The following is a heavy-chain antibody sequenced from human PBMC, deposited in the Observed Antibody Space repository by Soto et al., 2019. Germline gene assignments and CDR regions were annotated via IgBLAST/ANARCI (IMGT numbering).Heavy chain of an antibody. D-gene: IGHD3-10*01. V-gene: IGHV4-61*01. CDR3: AKSMVRHSFAI. J-gene: IGHJ3*02. CDR2: IFYSGLT. CDR1: GGSLTSDNHY. Sequence: QMQLQGSGPRLVKPSETLSLTCTVSGGSLTSDNHYWTWLRQSPGKGLERIGYIFYSGLTNYNPSLKSRVTISRETSKNQFSLRLTSATAADTAVYYCAKSMVRHSFAIWDQGTLVVVSS.